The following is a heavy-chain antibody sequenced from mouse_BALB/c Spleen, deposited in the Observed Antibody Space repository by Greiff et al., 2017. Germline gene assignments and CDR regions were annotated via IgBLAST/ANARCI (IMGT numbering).Heavy chain of an antibody. J-gene: IGHJ3*01. Sequence: QVQLKESGPELVKPGASVKISCKASGYAFSSSWMNWVKQRPGQGLEWIGRIYPGDGDTNYNGKFKGKATLTADKSSSTAYMQLSSLTSVDSAVYFCARGDGSSPWFAYWGQGTLVTVSA. CDR1: GYAFSSSW. D-gene: IGHD1-1*01. V-gene: IGHV1-82*01. CDR2: IYPGDGDT. CDR3: ARGDGSSPWFAY.